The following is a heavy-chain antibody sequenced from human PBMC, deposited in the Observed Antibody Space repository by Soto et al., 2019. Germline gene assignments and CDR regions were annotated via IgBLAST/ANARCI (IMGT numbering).Heavy chain of an antibody. CDR3: AKARPYCSGGSCLVAFDY. Sequence: GGSLRLSCAASGFTFSSYAMSWVRQAPGKGLEWVSAISGSGGSTYYADSVKGRFTISRDNSKNTLYLQMNSLRAEDTAVYYCAKARPYCSGGSCLVAFDYWGQGTLVTVSS. CDR1: GFTFSSYA. V-gene: IGHV3-23*01. D-gene: IGHD2-15*01. CDR2: ISGSGGST. J-gene: IGHJ4*02.